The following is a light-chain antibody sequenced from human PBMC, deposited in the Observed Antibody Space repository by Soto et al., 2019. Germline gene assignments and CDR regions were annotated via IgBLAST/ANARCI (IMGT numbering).Light chain of an antibody. CDR1: SSHIGSNP. Sequence: QSVLTQPPSASGTPGQRVTISCSVSSSHIGSNPVSWYQHLPGTAPKVLIFTNNQRPSGVPDRVSGSKSGTSASLAISGLRSEDEAHYYCAAWDDSLEGVVLGGGTKVTVL. CDR2: TNN. V-gene: IGLV1-44*01. CDR3: AAWDDSLEGVV. J-gene: IGLJ3*02.